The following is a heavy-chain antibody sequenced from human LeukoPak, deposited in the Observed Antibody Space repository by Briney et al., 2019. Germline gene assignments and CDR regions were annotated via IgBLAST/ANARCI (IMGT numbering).Heavy chain of an antibody. D-gene: IGHD1-26*01. J-gene: IGHJ4*02. CDR2: IYSGGNT. Sequence: GGSLRLSCAASGLTVSSNYMSWDRQAPGKGLEWVSFIYSGGNTYYADSVKGRFTISRDNSKNTLNLQMNSLRAEDTAAYYCARVRGHSGSYGYFDFWGQGTLVTVSS. V-gene: IGHV3-53*01. CDR3: ARVRGHSGSYGYFDF. CDR1: GLTVSSNY.